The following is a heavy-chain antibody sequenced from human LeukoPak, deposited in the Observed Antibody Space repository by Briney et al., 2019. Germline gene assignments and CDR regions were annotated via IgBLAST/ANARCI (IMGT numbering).Heavy chain of an antibody. CDR2: IYYSGST. Sequence: SETLSLTFTVSGGSISSYYWSWIRQPPGKGLEWIGYIYYSGSTNYNPSLKSRVTISVDTSKNQFSLKLSSVTAADTAVYYCARQKLLWFGELSRRLNWFDPWGQGTLVTVSS. CDR3: ARQKLLWFGELSRRLNWFDP. D-gene: IGHD3-10*01. CDR1: GGSISSYY. J-gene: IGHJ5*02. V-gene: IGHV4-59*08.